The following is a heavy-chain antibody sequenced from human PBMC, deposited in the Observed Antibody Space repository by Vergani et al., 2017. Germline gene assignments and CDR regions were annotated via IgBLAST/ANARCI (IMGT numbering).Heavy chain of an antibody. Sequence: QVQLVQSGAEVKKPGASVKVSCKASGYTFTGYYMHWVRQAPGQGLEWMGWINPNSGGTNYAQKFQGRVTMTRDTSISTAYMELSRLRSDDTAVHYCARTSIVVVPAAYFDYWGQGTLVTVSS. D-gene: IGHD2-2*01. J-gene: IGHJ4*02. CDR3: ARTSIVVVPAAYFDY. V-gene: IGHV1-2*02. CDR1: GYTFTGYY. CDR2: INPNSGGT.